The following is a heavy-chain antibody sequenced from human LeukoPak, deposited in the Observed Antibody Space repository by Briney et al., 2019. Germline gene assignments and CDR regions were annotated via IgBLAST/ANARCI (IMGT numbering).Heavy chain of an antibody. CDR1: GYTLTDNH. D-gene: IGHD6-13*01. Sequence: EASVKVSCKASGYTLTDNHLYWVRQAPGQGLEWMGWIDPNSGGTNYAQKFQGRVTMTRDTSISTAYMELSRLRSDDTAVYYCAREGEQQASLDYWGQGTLVTVSS. CDR2: IDPNSGGT. J-gene: IGHJ4*02. CDR3: AREGEQQASLDY. V-gene: IGHV1-2*02.